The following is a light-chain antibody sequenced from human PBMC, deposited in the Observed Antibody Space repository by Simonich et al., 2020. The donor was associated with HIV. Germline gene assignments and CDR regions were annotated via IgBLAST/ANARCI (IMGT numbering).Light chain of an antibody. Sequence: DIVLTQSPDSLAVSLGERATINCKSSQSVLYSSNNKNILAWYQQKPGQPPKLLIYWASTRESGVPSRSSGSGSGTDFTLTISSLQAEDVAVYYCQQYYSTPQTFGQGTKLEIK. J-gene: IGKJ2*01. V-gene: IGKV4-1*01. CDR2: WAS. CDR1: QSVLYSSNNKNI. CDR3: QQYYSTPQT.